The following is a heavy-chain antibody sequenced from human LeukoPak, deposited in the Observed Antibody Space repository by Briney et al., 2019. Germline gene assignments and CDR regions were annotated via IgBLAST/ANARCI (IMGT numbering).Heavy chain of an antibody. Sequence: SETLSLTCTVSGGSISSSSYYWGWIRQPPGKGLEWIGSIYYSGSTNYNPSLKSRVTISVDTSKNQFSLKLSSVTAADTAVYYCARGRGGDYYGSGSYIYYYYMDVWGKGTTVTVSS. V-gene: IGHV4-39*07. J-gene: IGHJ6*03. CDR2: IYYSGST. D-gene: IGHD3-10*01. CDR3: ARGRGGDYYGSGSYIYYYYMDV. CDR1: GGSISSSSYY.